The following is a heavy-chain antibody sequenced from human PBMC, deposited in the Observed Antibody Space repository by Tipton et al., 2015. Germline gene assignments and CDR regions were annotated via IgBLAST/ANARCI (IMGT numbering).Heavy chain of an antibody. CDR3: ARGAQHSTWS. J-gene: IGHJ5*02. CDR2: TYYRSNWNN. Sequence: GLVKPSQTLSLTCAISGDSVSSNTAAWHWIRQSPSRGLEWLGRTYYRSNWNNDYAVSVESRITITPDTSKNQFTLHLNSVTPDDTAMYYCARGAQHSTWSWGQGTLVTVSS. D-gene: IGHD6-13*01. V-gene: IGHV6-1*01. CDR1: GDSVSSNTAA.